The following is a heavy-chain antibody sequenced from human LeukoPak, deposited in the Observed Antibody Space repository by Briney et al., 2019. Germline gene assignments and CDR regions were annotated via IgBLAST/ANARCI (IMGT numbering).Heavy chain of an antibody. CDR3: ARQGRSGWYFDY. V-gene: IGHV5-51*01. Sequence: RGASPQISCECAGSIFTSCWIAWGRQLPGKGDEWMGIIFPGDSDTRYSPSCQGQVTISADKSISTAYLQCSSLKASDTAMYYCARQGRSGWYFDYWGQGTLVTVSS. J-gene: IGHJ4*02. D-gene: IGHD6-19*01. CDR1: GSIFTSCW. CDR2: IFPGDSDT.